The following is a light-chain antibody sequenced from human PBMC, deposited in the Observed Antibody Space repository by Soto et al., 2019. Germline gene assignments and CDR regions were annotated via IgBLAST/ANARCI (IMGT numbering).Light chain of an antibody. CDR1: QSVGSN. V-gene: IGKV3-15*01. Sequence: EIVMTQSAATLSVSPGERATLSCRPSQSVGSNLAWYQQKPGQAPRLLIYGASTRATGIPARFSGSGSGTEFTLTISSLQSEDFALYYCQQYNVWPLTFGGGTKVEIE. J-gene: IGKJ4*01. CDR2: GAS. CDR3: QQYNVWPLT.